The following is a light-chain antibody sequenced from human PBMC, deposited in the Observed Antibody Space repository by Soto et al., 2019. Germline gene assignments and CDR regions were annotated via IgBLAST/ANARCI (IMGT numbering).Light chain of an antibody. CDR1: SSDIGGYEY. CDR2: DVN. J-gene: IGLJ2*01. Sequence: QSALTQPASVSGSPGQSITLSCTGTSSDIGGYEYVSWYQRHPGKAPKLIIYDVNNRPSGVSNRFSGSKSGNTASLTISGLQADDEADYYCTSYASGSSHVVFGGGTKLTVL. CDR3: TSYASGSSHVV. V-gene: IGLV2-14*01.